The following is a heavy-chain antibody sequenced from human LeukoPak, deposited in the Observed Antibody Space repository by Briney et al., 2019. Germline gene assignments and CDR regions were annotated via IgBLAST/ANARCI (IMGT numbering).Heavy chain of an antibody. CDR3: ARDGVDVGFGELFNYFDY. Sequence: SETLSLTCTVSGGSISSSSYYWGWIRQPPGKGLEWIGSIYYSGSTYYNPSLKSRVTISVDTSKNQFSLKLSSVTAADTAVYYCARDGVDVGFGELFNYFDYWGQGTLVTVSS. D-gene: IGHD3-10*01. V-gene: IGHV4-39*07. CDR1: GGSISSSSYY. CDR2: IYYSGST. J-gene: IGHJ4*02.